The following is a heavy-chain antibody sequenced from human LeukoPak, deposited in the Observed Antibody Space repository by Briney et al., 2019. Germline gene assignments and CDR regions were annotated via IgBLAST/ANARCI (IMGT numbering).Heavy chain of an antibody. D-gene: IGHD4-17*01. J-gene: IGHJ4*02. CDR2: LYHCGST. CDR3: ARDRATTVTTGHFDY. Sequence: PSETLSLTCTVSGYSISSGYYWGCIRQPPRKGLEWICSLYHCGSTYYNPSLKSRVTISLDTSKNQCSLKLSSVTAAETAVYYCARDRATTVTTGHFDYWGQGTLVTVSS. V-gene: IGHV4-38-2*02. CDR1: GYSISSGYY.